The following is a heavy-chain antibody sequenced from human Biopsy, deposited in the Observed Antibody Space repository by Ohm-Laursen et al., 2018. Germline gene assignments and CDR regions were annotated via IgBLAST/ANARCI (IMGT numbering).Heavy chain of an antibody. CDR1: VGTFSASG. V-gene: IGHV1-69*06. CDR3: AADVNVWNVNY. Sequence: SAKVSCKVIVGTFSASGISRVRLAPGHGLEFVGGIIPIFQTTHYAQSFQGRVTIVADKSTSTAYMELSRLRSEDTAVYYCAADVNVWNVNYWGQGTQVTVSS. D-gene: IGHD1-1*01. J-gene: IGHJ4*02. CDR2: IIPIFQTT.